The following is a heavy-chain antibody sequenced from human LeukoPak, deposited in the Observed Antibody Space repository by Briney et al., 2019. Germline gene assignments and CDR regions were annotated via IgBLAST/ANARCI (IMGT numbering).Heavy chain of an antibody. CDR1: GGSISSDNW. CDR2: IFYSGST. V-gene: IGHV4-4*02. CDR3: ARGSEYSSSQDAFDI. Sequence: SGTLSLTCAVSGGSISSDNWWSWVRQPPGKGLEWMGYIFYSGSTNYNPSPKSRVTMSVDTSKSQFSLKLSSMTAADTAVYYCARGSEYSSSQDAFDIWGQGTMVTVSS. D-gene: IGHD6-6*01. J-gene: IGHJ3*02.